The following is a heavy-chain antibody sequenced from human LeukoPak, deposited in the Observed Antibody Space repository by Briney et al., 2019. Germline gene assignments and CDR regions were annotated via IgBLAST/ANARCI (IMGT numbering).Heavy chain of an antibody. CDR2: INSDASDT. CDR3: ARICSSTDCLIPD. J-gene: IGHJ4*02. D-gene: IGHD2-2*01. V-gene: IGHV3-74*01. Sequence: GGSLRLSCAASGFTFSRHWMHWVRQAPGKVLVWISRINSDASDTNYADFVKGRFTISRDNAKNTVYLQINSLRDEDTAVYYCARICSSTDCLIPDWGQGTLVTVSS. CDR1: GFTFSRHW.